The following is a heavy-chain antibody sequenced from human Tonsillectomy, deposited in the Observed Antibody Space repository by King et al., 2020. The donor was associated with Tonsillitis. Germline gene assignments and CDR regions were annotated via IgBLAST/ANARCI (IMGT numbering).Heavy chain of an antibody. CDR3: ARGWPPQLLGYYMDV. J-gene: IGHJ6*03. CDR1: GGTFSSFS. D-gene: IGHD2-2*01. Sequence: QLVQSGAEVKKPGSSVKVSCNTSGGTFSSFSINWVRQAPGQGLEWMGGIIPIAATSNYAQNFQGRVTITADKTTNTAYMELSSLRSEDTAVYYCARGWPPQLLGYYMDVWGKGTTVTVSS. V-gene: IGHV1-69*14. CDR2: IIPIAATS.